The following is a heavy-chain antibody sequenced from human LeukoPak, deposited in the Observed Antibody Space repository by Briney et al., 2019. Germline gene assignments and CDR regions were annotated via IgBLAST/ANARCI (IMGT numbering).Heavy chain of an antibody. CDR1: GGSISSGDYY. J-gene: IGHJ5*02. Sequence: PSQTLSLTCSVSGGSISSGDYYWNWIRQPAGKGLEWIGRIGHIYATGSTNYNPSLKSRVTISVDTSKNQFSLNLSSVTAADTAVYYCARRPSNYYDSNDFYWDNWFDPWGQGILVTVSS. V-gene: IGHV4-61*02. D-gene: IGHD3-22*01. CDR2: IYATGST. CDR3: ARRPSNYYDSNDFYWDNWFDP.